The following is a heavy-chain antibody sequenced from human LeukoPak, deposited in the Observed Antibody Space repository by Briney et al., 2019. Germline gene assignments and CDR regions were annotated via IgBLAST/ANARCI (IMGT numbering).Heavy chain of an antibody. CDR2: ISGSGGST. V-gene: IGHV3-23*01. Sequence: GGSLRLSCAASGFTFSSYGMSWVRQAPGKGVEWVSAISGSGGSTYYADSVKGRFTISRDNSKNTLYLQMNSLRAQDTAVYYCATRDYYDSSGYYHYFDYWGQGTLVTVSS. D-gene: IGHD3-22*01. J-gene: IGHJ4*02. CDR1: GFTFSSYG. CDR3: ATRDYYDSSGYYHYFDY.